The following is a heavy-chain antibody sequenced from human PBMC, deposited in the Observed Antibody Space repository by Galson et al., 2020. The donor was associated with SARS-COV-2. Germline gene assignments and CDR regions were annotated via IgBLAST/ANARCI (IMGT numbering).Heavy chain of an antibody. CDR1: GFTFSNHG. V-gene: IGHV3-30*18. J-gene: IGHJ2*01. CDR2: ISYDGINK. D-gene: IGHD3-10*01. CDR3: AKADGSRSNWYFDL. Sequence: GGSLRLSCAASGFTFSNHGMHWVRQAPGKGLEWVAVISYDGINKDYVDSVKGRFIISRENSKKTLYLQMNSLTVEDTAVYYCAKADGSRSNWYFDLWGRGTLVTVSS.